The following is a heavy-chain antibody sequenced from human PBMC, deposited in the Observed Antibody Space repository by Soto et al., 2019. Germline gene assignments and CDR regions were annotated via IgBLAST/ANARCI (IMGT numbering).Heavy chain of an antibody. D-gene: IGHD3-10*01. J-gene: IGHJ5*02. CDR2: IFYNGRT. Sequence: QVPLQEPGPGLVKPSETLSLTCSVSGGSISSPTYYWGWVRRAPGGGPEWIGNIFYNGRTDYNTALQSRVTISVDTSKNQFSLRLASVTAADTAVYYCARGGVSADDESDWFDPWGHGTLVTVS. CDR1: GGSISSPTYY. CDR3: ARGGVSADDESDWFDP. V-gene: IGHV4-39*02.